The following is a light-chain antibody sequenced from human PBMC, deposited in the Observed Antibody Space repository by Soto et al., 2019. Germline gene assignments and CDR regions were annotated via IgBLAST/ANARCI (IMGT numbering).Light chain of an antibody. CDR3: QQYDNLPLT. Sequence: DIQMTQSPPSLSAYVGDRVTIACHASQDISNYLNWFQQKPGRAPKLLIYDASSLETGVPSRFSGSGSGTDFTLTISSLQPEDIATYYCQQYDNLPLTFGGGTKVEIK. CDR1: QDISNY. CDR2: DAS. V-gene: IGKV1-33*01. J-gene: IGKJ4*01.